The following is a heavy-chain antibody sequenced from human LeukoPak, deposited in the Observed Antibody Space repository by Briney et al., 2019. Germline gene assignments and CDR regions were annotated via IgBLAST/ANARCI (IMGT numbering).Heavy chain of an antibody. V-gene: IGHV1-2*02. CDR2: INPDSGGT. D-gene: IGHD4-23*01. CDR3: ARPFIETPSLGALDY. Sequence: ASVKVSCKASGYTFTGYYMPWVRQAPGQGLEWMGWINPDSGGTNYAQNFQGRVTMTRDTSISTAYMELSRLRSDDTAVYYCARPFIETPSLGALDYWGQGTLVTVSS. CDR1: GYTFTGYY. J-gene: IGHJ4*02.